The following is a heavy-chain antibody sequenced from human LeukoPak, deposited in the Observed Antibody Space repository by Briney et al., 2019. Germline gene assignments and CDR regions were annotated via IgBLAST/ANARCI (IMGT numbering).Heavy chain of an antibody. CDR3: ASSFTMVRGVIINWFDP. D-gene: IGHD3-10*01. CDR2: IIPIFGTA. J-gene: IGHJ5*02. CDR1: GGTFSSYA. V-gene: IGHV1-69*13. Sequence: ALVKVSCKASGGTFSSYAISWVRQAPGQGLEWMGGIIPIFGTANYAQKFQGRVTITADESTSTAYMELSSLRSEDTAVYYCASSFTMVRGVIINWFDPWGQGTLVTVSS.